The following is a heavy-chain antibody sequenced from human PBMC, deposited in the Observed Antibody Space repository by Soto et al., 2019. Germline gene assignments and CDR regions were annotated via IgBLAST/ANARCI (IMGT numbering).Heavy chain of an antibody. V-gene: IGHV3-33*01. J-gene: IGHJ3*02. CDR1: GFTFSAYG. CDR2: VWFDGSNQ. CDR3: ARLSQMGSTTEAVDI. D-gene: IGHD1-1*01. Sequence: QVQLVESGGGVVQPGRSLRLSCAASGFTFSAYGMHWVRQAPGKGLEWVAVVWFDGSNQYYTDSVKGRFTISRDNSKNTVYLQMTSLRVEDTAVYYCARLSQMGSTTEAVDIWGQGTMVTVSS.